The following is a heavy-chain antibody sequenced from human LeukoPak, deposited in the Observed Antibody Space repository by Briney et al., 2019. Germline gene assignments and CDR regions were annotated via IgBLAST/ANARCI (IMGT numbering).Heavy chain of an antibody. V-gene: IGHV3-23*01. D-gene: IGHD3-3*02. CDR3: AKDADAVLAPDY. J-gene: IGHJ4*02. Sequence: PGESLRLSCAASGFTFSSSIMNWVRQAPGKGLEWVSTITSSGGSTYYADSVKGRFTISRDNSKNTLFLQMNSLRAEDTAVYYCAKDADAVLAPDYWGQGTLVTVSS. CDR2: ITSSGGST. CDR1: GFTFSSSI.